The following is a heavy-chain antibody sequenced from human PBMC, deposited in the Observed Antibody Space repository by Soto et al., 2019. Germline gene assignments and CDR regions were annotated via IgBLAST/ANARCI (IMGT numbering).Heavy chain of an antibody. Sequence: QVQLQESGPGLVKPSQTLSLTCTVSGGSISSGGYYWNWIRQHPGKGLEWIGYIYYSGSTYYNPSLKSRVTISVDTSKNQFSLKLGSVTAADTALYYCARDPSGIAAEGWFDPWGQGTLVTVSS. CDR3: ARDPSGIAAEGWFDP. CDR2: IYYSGST. J-gene: IGHJ5*02. D-gene: IGHD6-13*01. V-gene: IGHV4-31*03. CDR1: GGSISSGGYY.